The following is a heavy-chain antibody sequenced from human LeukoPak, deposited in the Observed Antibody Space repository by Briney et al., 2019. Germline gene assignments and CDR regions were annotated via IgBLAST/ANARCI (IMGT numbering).Heavy chain of an antibody. CDR3: ARDGSSRYSSSWTPDY. V-gene: IGHV1-3*01. CDR2: INAGNGNT. CDR1: GYTFTSYA. D-gene: IGHD6-13*01. Sequence: ASVKVSCKASGYTFTSYAMHWVRQAPGQRLEWMGWINAGNGNTKYSQKFQGRVTITRDTSASTAYMELSSLRSEDTAVYYCARDGSSRYSSSWTPDYWGQGTLVTVSS. J-gene: IGHJ4*02.